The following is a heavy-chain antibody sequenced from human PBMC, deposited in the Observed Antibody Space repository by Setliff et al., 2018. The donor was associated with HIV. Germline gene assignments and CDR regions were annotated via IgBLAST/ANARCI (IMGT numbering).Heavy chain of an antibody. D-gene: IGHD3-16*01. V-gene: IGHV3-53*01. J-gene: IGHJ5*02. CDR3: AKGVKWLDP. CDR1: GFPVSDNY. CDR2: MYSDGRT. Sequence: GGSLRLSCAASGFPVSDNYMTWVRQAPGKGLEWVSVMYSDGRTFHADSVKGRFTISRDDSKNTVYLQMHSLRVDDTAAYHCAKGVKWLDPWGQGTLVTVSS.